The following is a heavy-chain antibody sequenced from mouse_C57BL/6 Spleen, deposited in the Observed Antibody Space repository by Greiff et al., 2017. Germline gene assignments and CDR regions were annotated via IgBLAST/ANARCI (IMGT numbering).Heavy chain of an antibody. V-gene: IGHV1-59*01. CDR2: IDPSDSYT. D-gene: IGHD1-1*01. CDR3: HYVSSPSFDY. Sequence: QVQLQQPGAELVRPGTSVKLSCKASGYTFTSYWMPWVKQRPGQGLEWIGVIDPSDSYTNYNQKFKGKATLTVDTSSSTAYMQLSSLTSEDSAVYYCHYVSSPSFDYWGQGTTLTVSS. J-gene: IGHJ2*01. CDR1: GYTFTSYW.